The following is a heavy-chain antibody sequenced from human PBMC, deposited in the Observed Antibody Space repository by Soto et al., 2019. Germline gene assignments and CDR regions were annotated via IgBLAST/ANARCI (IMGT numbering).Heavy chain of an antibody. CDR2: VYYGGKT. CDR1: CASISIGGYY. Sequence: SETLSLTCTLPCASISIGGYYCTWIRQYPGKGLEWIGYVYYGGKTNFNPSLRSRVSMSVGRSKNQSSLDLKSVTVADTAVYYCARDSSGSRYVFNLWGQGTLGTVSS. V-gene: IGHV4-31*03. D-gene: IGHD6-25*01. J-gene: IGHJ5*02. CDR3: ARDSSGSRYVFNL.